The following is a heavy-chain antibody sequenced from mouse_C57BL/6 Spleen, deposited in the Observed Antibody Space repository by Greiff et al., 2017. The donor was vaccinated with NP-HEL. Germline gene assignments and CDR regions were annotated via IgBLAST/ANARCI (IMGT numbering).Heavy chain of an antibody. CDR2: ISYDGSN. V-gene: IGHV3-6*01. CDR3: ARDRGYDYDFYAMDY. J-gene: IGHJ4*01. CDR1: GYSITSGYY. D-gene: IGHD2-4*01. Sequence: EVKLQESGPGLVKPSHSLSLTCSVTGYSITSGYYWNWIRQFPGNKLEWMGYISYDGSNNYNPSLKNRISITRDTSKNQFFLKLNSVTTEDTATYYCARDRGYDYDFYAMDYWGQGTSVTVSS.